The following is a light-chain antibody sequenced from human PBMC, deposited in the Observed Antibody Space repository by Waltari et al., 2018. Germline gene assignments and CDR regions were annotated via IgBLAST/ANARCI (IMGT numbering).Light chain of an antibody. Sequence: IVLTQSPGTLSMSPGEGVTLSCRASQSLNRALAWYQQKPGQAPRLLIYNVFNRATDIPDRFSGSGSGTEFSLTISRLEPEDFAVYYCQHYVSLLATFGQGTRVEIK. V-gene: IGKV3-20*01. J-gene: IGKJ1*01. CDR1: QSLNRA. CDR3: QHYVSLLAT. CDR2: NVF.